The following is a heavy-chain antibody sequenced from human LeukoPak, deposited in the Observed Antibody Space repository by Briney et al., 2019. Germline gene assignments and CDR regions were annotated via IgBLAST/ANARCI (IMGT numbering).Heavy chain of an antibody. J-gene: IGHJ4*02. V-gene: IGHV2-70*01. CDR1: GFSLSTSGMC. D-gene: IGHD3-22*01. CDR3: ARTYYYDSSGYTPFDY. Sequence: SGPALVKPTQTLTLTCTFSGFSLSTSGMCVSWIRQPPGKALEWLALIDWDDDKYYSTSLKTRLSISKDTSKNQVVLTMTNMDPVDTATYYCARTYYYDSSGYTPFDYWGQGTLVTVSS. CDR2: IDWDDDK.